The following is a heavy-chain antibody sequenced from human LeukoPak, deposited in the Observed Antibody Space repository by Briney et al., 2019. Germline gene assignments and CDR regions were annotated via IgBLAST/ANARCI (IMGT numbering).Heavy chain of an antibody. D-gene: IGHD1-20*01. CDR3: ARHSVGITGRGDWFDP. V-gene: IGHV4-34*01. CDR2: INHSGST. CDR1: GGSYSGFY. J-gene: IGHJ5*02. Sequence: SETLSLTCAVYGGSYSGFYWSWIRQPPGKGLEWIGEINHSGSTNYNPSLKSRVTISVDTSKNQFSLKLSSVTAADTAVYYCARHSVGITGRGDWFDPWGQGTLVTVSS.